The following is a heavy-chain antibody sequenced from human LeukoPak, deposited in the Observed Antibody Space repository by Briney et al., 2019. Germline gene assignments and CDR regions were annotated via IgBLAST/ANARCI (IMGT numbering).Heavy chain of an antibody. D-gene: IGHD6-13*01. J-gene: IGHJ5*02. CDR1: GYSFTSYW. CDR2: IYPGDSDT. V-gene: IGHV5-51*01. Sequence: GESLKISCKGSGYSFTSYWIGWVRQMPGKGLEWMGIIYPGDSDTRYSPSFQGQVTISADKSISTAYLQWSSLKASDTAMYYCARQMEQQLVKTSPEEGWFDPWGQGTLVTVSS. CDR3: ARQMEQQLVKTSPEEGWFDP.